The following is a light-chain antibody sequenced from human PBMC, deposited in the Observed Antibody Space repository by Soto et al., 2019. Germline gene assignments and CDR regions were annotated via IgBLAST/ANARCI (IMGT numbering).Light chain of an antibody. J-gene: IGKJ5*01. CDR1: QSVLYRSNNKNY. CDR3: MQSTQLPPT. Sequence: DIVMTQSPDSLAVSLGERATINCKSSQSVLYRSNNKNYLAWYQQKPGQPPKLLIYWASTRESGVPDRFSGSGSGTDFTLEISRVETDDVGIYYCMQSTQLPPTFGQGTRLEIK. V-gene: IGKV4-1*01. CDR2: WAS.